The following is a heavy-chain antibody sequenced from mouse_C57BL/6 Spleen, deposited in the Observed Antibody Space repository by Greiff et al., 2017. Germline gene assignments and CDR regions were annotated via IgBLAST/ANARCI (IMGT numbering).Heavy chain of an antibody. D-gene: IGHD1-1*01. V-gene: IGHV1-50*01. Sequence: QVQLQQPVAELVKPGASVKLSCKASGYTFTSSWMQWVKQRPGQGLEWIGEIDPSDSYTNYNQKFKGKATLTVDTSSSTAYMQLSSLTSEDSAVYYCARPDDYGSRYWYFDVWGTGTTVTVSS. CDR1: GYTFTSSW. J-gene: IGHJ1*03. CDR2: IDPSDSYT. CDR3: ARPDDYGSRYWYFDV.